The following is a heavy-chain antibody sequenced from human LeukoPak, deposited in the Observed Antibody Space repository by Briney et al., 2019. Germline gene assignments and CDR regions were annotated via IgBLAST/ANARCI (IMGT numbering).Heavy chain of an antibody. V-gene: IGHV4-31*03. CDR2: IYYSGST. CDR3: ARDDYSSSSGLFGY. J-gene: IGHJ4*02. Sequence: SETLSLTCTVSGGSISSGGYYWSWIRQHPGKGLEWIGYIYYSGSTYYNPSLKSRVTISVDTSKNQFSLKLSSVTADDTAVYYCARDDYSSSSGLFGYWGQGTLVTVSS. D-gene: IGHD6-6*01. CDR1: GGSISSGGYY.